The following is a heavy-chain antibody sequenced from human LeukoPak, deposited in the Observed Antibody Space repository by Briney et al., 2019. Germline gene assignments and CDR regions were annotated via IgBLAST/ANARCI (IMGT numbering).Heavy chain of an antibody. V-gene: IGHV3-23*01. D-gene: IGHD3-16*01. CDR2: VSAGGDNT. J-gene: IGHJ6*03. CDR1: GFTFTYYA. Sequence: GGSLRLSRTASGFTFTYYAVNWVRQVPGKGLEWVSAVSAGGDNTYYADFVKGRFTISRDNSNNTLFLQMNSLRAEDTAIYYCAKDSQYDFVWGHYYYTGYYSMDVWGKGTTVTVSS. CDR3: AKDSQYDFVWGHYYYTGYYSMDV.